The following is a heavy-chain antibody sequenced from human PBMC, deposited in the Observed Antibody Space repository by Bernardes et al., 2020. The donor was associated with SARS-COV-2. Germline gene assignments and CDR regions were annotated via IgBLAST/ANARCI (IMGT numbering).Heavy chain of an antibody. D-gene: IGHD4-4*01. CDR2: LSRTGRKT. J-gene: IGHJ4*02. V-gene: IGHV3-21*06. CDR1: GFTFRNYA. CDR3: ARVDFSNLYYFDY. Sequence: GGSLRLSCAASGFTFRNYAMSWVRQAPRKGLEWVAGLSRTGRKTYYADSVRGRFTISRDNAKNSVSLQMNSLRAEDTAVYYCARVDFSNLYYFDYWGQGTPVTVSS.